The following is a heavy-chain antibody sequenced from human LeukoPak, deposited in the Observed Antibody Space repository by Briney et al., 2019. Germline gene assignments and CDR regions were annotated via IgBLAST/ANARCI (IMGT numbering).Heavy chain of an antibody. Sequence: GGSLRLSCAASGFSFNNYAMNWVRQAPGKGLEWVSTISVSGDSTFYADSVQGRFTISRDTSRNSLSLRMNSLRAEDTAVYFCARRGGRNGWGDFDYWGQGTLVTVSS. V-gene: IGHV3-23*01. CDR1: GFSFNNYA. J-gene: IGHJ4*02. CDR3: ARRGGRNGWGDFDY. CDR2: ISVSGDST. D-gene: IGHD3-10*01.